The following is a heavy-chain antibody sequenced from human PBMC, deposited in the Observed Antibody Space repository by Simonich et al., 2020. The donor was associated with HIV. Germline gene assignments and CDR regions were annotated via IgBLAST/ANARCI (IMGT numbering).Heavy chain of an antibody. CDR1: GGSFSGYY. CDR3: ARRHPTTVTTPYFDY. D-gene: IGHD4-17*01. V-gene: IGHV4-34*01. J-gene: IGHJ4*02. Sequence: QVQLQQWGAGLLKPSETLSLTCAVYGGSFSGYYWSWIRQPPGKGLEWSGEINHSESTNYNPSLKSRVTISVDTSKNQFSLKLSSVTAADTAVYYCARRHPTTVTTPYFDYWGQGTLVTVSS. CDR2: INHSEST.